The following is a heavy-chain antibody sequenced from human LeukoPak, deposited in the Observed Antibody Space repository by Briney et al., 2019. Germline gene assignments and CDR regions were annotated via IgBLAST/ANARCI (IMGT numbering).Heavy chain of an antibody. D-gene: IGHD7-27*01. J-gene: IGHJ3*02. Sequence: GGSLRLSCAASGFTFSSYAMSWVRQAPGRGLEWVSAISGSGGSTYYADSVKGRFTISRDNSKNTLYLQMNSLRAEDTAVYYCAKDPSGALGAFDIWGQGTMVTVSS. V-gene: IGHV3-23*01. CDR1: GFTFSSYA. CDR3: AKDPSGALGAFDI. CDR2: ISGSGGST.